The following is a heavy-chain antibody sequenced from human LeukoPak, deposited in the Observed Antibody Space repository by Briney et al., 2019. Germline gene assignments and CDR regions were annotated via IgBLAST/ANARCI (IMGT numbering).Heavy chain of an antibody. CDR1: GGSIRGYY. CDR2: YYASGST. D-gene: IGHD4-11*01. V-gene: IGHV4-4*07. CDR3: ARDDSPITTVTTFAY. J-gene: IGHJ4*02. Sequence: SETLSLTCTVSGGSIRGYYWSWIRQPAGKRLEWIGRYYASGSTYYNPSLKSRVTMSVDTSKSQFSLKLSSVTAADTAVYYCARDDSPITTVTTFAYWGQGILVTVSS.